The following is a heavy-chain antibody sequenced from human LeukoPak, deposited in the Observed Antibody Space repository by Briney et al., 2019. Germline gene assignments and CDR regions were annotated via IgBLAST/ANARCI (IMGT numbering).Heavy chain of an antibody. Sequence: GGSLRLSCVAYNFTFKAYNMTWVRQAAGKGLEWISYITYSSNTISYADSVKGRFTISRDNAKNSLYLQMNSLRAEDTAVYYCAMVRGVIIPDYWGQGTLVTVSS. CDR3: AMVRGVIIPDY. CDR2: ITYSSNTI. D-gene: IGHD3-10*01. V-gene: IGHV3-48*01. CDR1: NFTFKAYN. J-gene: IGHJ4*02.